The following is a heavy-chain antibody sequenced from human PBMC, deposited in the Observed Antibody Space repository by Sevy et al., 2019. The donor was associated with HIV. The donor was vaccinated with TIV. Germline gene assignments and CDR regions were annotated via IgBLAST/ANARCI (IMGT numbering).Heavy chain of an antibody. CDR3: ARDRDDYASGRRHPYYYYHGMDV. CDR2: ISSRSTFT. Sequence: GWSLRLSCVGSGFTFKDDFMTWVRQAPGKGLAWVSSISSRSTFTYCADSVKGRFTISRDNAQNSMFLQMNSVRPEDTAVYYCARDRDDYASGRRHPYYYYHGMDVWGQGTTVTVSS. J-gene: IGHJ6*02. CDR1: GFTFKDDF. V-gene: IGHV3-21*01. D-gene: IGHD3-10*01.